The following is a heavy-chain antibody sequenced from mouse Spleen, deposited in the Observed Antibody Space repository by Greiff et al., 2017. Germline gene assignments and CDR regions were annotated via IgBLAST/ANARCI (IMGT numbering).Heavy chain of an antibody. CDR1: GFAFSSYD. CDR2: ISSGGGST. D-gene: IGHD2-3*01. Sequence: EVMLVESGGGLVKPGGSLKLSCAASGFAFSSYDMSWVRQTPEKRLEWVAYISSGGGSTYYPDTVKGRFTISRDNAKNTLYLQMSSLKSEDTAMYYCARIYDGYYWYFDVWGAGTTVTVSS. V-gene: IGHV5-12-1*01. J-gene: IGHJ1*01. CDR3: ARIYDGYYWYFDV.